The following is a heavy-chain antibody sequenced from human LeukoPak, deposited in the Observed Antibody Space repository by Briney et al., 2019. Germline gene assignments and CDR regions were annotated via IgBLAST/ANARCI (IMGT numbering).Heavy chain of an antibody. CDR3: ARDLVGATNY. D-gene: IGHD1-26*01. Sequence: GGSLGLSCAASGFTFSSYSMNWVRQAPGKGLEWVSYISSSSSTIYYADSVKGRFTISRDNAKNSLYLQMNSLRAEDTAVYYCARDLVGATNYWGQGTLVTVSS. CDR2: ISSSSSTI. V-gene: IGHV3-48*01. CDR1: GFTFSSYS. J-gene: IGHJ4*02.